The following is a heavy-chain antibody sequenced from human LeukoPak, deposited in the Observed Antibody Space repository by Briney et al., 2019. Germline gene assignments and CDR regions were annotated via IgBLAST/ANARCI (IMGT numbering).Heavy chain of an antibody. CDR2: IGAYNGNT. V-gene: IGHV1-18*01. CDR3: AREDDYGNSNWFDP. CDR1: GYTFTSYG. D-gene: IGHD4-11*01. J-gene: IGHJ5*02. Sequence: ASVKVSCKASGYTFTSYGISWVRQAPGQGLEWMGWIGAYNGNTNYAQKLQGRVTMTTDTSTSTAYMEPRSLRSDDTAVYYCAREDDYGNSNWFDPWGQGTLVTVSS.